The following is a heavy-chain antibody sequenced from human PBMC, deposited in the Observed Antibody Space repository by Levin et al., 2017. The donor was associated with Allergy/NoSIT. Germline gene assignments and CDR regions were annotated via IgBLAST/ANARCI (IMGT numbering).Heavy chain of an antibody. J-gene: IGHJ4*02. D-gene: IGHD3/OR15-3a*01. CDR2: IRSRAYGETT. CDR3: SRDDFRPGPYFDY. V-gene: IGHV3-49*02. Sequence: RRLEWVAFIRSRAYGETTEYAASVKGRFTIPRDDSRSIVYLQMNRLKSEDTAVYYCSRDDFRPGPYFDYWGQGTLVTVSS.